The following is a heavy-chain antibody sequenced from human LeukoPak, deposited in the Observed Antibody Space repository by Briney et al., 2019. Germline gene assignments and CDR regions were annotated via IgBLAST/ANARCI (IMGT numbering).Heavy chain of an antibody. Sequence: PGGSLRLSCAASGFTFSSYSMNWARQAPGKGLEWVSSISSSSSYIYYADSVKGRFTISRDNAKNSLYLQMNSLRAEDTAVYYCARDKQLVQGGGVYWGQGTLVTVSS. V-gene: IGHV3-21*01. CDR2: ISSSSSYI. J-gene: IGHJ4*02. D-gene: IGHD6-6*01. CDR3: ARDKQLVQGGGVY. CDR1: GFTFSSYS.